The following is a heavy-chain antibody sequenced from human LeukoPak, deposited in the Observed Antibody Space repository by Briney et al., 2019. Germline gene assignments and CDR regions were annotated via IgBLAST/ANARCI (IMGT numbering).Heavy chain of an antibody. CDR1: GFTFSSYS. Sequence: KAGGSLRPSCAASGFTFSSYSMNWVRQAPGKGLEWVSSISSSSSYIYYADSVKGRFTISRDNAKNSLYLQMNSLRAEDTAVYYCASSGSYWGIFWGQGTLVTVSS. CDR2: ISSSSSYI. J-gene: IGHJ4*02. D-gene: IGHD1-26*01. V-gene: IGHV3-21*01. CDR3: ASSGSYWGIF.